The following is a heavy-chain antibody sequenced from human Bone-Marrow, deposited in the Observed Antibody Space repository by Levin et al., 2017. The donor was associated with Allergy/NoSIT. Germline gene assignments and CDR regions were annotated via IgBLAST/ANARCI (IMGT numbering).Heavy chain of an antibody. CDR3: AKRGAYSNSPTDY. D-gene: IGHD6-6*01. J-gene: IGHJ4*02. Sequence: GGSLRLSCAASGFTFSSYAMSWVRQSPGKGLEWVSGISGSGDATHYADSVKGRFSISRDNSKNTLYLQMNSLRAEDTAVYYCAKRGAYSNSPTDYWGQGTLVTVSS. CDR1: GFTFSSYA. V-gene: IGHV3-23*01. CDR2: ISGSGDAT.